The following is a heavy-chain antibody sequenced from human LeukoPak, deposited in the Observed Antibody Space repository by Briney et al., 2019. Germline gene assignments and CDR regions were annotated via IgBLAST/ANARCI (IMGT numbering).Heavy chain of an antibody. CDR1: GGTFSSYA. V-gene: IGHV1-69*13. Sequence: ASVKVSCKASGGTFSSYAISWVRQAPGQGLEWMGGIIPIFGTANYAQKFQGRVTITADESTSTAYMELSSLRSEDTAVYYCARGRDTYYDFWGGYNSWFDPWGQGTLVTVSS. CDR2: IIPIFGTA. D-gene: IGHD3-3*01. J-gene: IGHJ5*02. CDR3: ARGRDTYYDFWGGYNSWFDP.